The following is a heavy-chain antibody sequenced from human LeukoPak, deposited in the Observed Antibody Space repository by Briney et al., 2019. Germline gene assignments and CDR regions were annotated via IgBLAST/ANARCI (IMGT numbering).Heavy chain of an antibody. D-gene: IGHD3-22*01. CDR2: IYNSGST. CDR1: GGSISSYY. CDR3: ARSLGTMIVVVTHNWFDP. Sequence: KPSETLSLTCTVSGGSISSYYWSWNRQPPGEGLEWIGYIYNSGSTNYNPSLKSRVTISVVTSKNHFSLKLSSVTAADTAVYYCARSLGTMIVVVTHNWFDPWGQGTLVTVSS. J-gene: IGHJ5*02. V-gene: IGHV4-59*08.